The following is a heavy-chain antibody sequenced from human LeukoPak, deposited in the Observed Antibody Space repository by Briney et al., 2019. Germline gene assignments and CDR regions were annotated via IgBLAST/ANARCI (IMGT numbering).Heavy chain of an antibody. J-gene: IGHJ1*01. D-gene: IGHD1-26*01. CDR3: STAVNGSYFD. Sequence: GGSLRLCCAASGFTFTYAWMTWVRQAPGKGLEGVGRIKSNPDGGTADYAAPVKGRFTISRDDSRNTLYLQMNNLEIDDTAVYFCSTAVNGSYFDWGQGTLVIVSS. CDR2: IKSNPDGGTA. CDR1: GFTFTYAW. V-gene: IGHV3-15*01.